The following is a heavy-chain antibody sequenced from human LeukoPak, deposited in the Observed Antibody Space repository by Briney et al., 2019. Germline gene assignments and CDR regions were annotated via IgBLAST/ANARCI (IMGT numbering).Heavy chain of an antibody. CDR3: ARDGRYCSGCSCYSNYYYYYMDV. V-gene: IGHV4-59*01. CDR1: GGSISSYY. D-gene: IGHD2-15*01. CDR2: IYYSGST. Sequence: SETLSLTCTVSGGSISSYYWSWIRQPPGKGLEWIGYIYYSGSTNYNPSLKSRVTISVDTSKNQFSLKLSSVTAADTAVYYCARDGRYCSGCSCYSNYYYYYMDVWGKGTTVTVSS. J-gene: IGHJ6*03.